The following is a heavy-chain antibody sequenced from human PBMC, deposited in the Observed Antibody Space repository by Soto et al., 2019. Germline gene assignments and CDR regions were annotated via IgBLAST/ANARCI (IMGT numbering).Heavy chain of an antibody. CDR3: ARELLPAATYYYYGMDV. CDR2: IIPIFGTA. Sequence: QVQLVQSGAEVKTPGSSVQVSCKASGGTFSSYAISWVRQAPGQGLEWLGGIIPIFGTANYAQKFKGRVTITADESTSTSYRELSSMRSEDTAVYYCARELLPAATYYYYGMDVWGQGTTVTVSS. J-gene: IGHJ6*02. CDR1: GGTFSSYA. V-gene: IGHV1-69*01. D-gene: IGHD2-2*01.